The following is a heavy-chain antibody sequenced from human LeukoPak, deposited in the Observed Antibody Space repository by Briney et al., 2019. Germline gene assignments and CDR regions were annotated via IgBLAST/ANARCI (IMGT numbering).Heavy chain of an antibody. V-gene: IGHV3-30*18. Sequence: GGSLRLSCAASGFTFSSYGMHWVRQAPGKGLEWVAVISYDGSNKYYADSVKGRFTISRDNSKNTLYLQMNSLRAEDTAVYYCAKGRDFWSDTIALLDYWGQGTLVTVSS. CDR2: ISYDGSNK. J-gene: IGHJ4*02. CDR1: GFTFSSYG. D-gene: IGHD3-3*01. CDR3: AKGRDFWSDTIALLDY.